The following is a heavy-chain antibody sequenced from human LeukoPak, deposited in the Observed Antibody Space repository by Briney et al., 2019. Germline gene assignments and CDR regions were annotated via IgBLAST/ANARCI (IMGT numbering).Heavy chain of an antibody. J-gene: IGHJ4*02. D-gene: IGHD6-13*01. CDR1: GGTFSSYA. V-gene: IGHV1-69*13. CDR3: ARAESDGQQLDY. Sequence: GASVKVSCKASGGTFSSYAISWVRQAPGQGLEWMGGTIPIFGTANYAQKFQGRVTITADESTSTAYMELSSLRSEDTAVYYCARAESDGQQLDYWGQGTLVTVSS. CDR2: TIPIFGTA.